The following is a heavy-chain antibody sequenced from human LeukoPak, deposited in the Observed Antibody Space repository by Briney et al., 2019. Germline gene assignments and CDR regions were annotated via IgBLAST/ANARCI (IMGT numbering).Heavy chain of an antibody. Sequence: GGSLSLSCAASGFTFRDYDMHWVRQLPGRGLEWVSAIGIRDDTHYPDPVKGRFTISRETAKNSLYLQMNTLRDGDTAMYYCIRGGIRVSGIDAFDIWGQGTMVTVSS. D-gene: IGHD5/OR15-5a*01. CDR3: IRGGIRVSGIDAFDI. CDR2: IGIRDDT. J-gene: IGHJ3*02. V-gene: IGHV3-13*01. CDR1: GFTFRDYD.